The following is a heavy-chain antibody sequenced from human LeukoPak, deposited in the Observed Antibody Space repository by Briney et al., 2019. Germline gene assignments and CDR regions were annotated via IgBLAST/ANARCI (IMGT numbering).Heavy chain of an antibody. CDR2: ISYDGSNK. D-gene: IGHD3-16*02. V-gene: IGHV3-30*04. J-gene: IGHJ4*02. Sequence: GGSLRLSCAASGFTFSSYAMLWVRQAPGKGLEWVAVISYDGSNKYYADSVKGRFTISRDNSKNTLYLQMNSLRAEDTAVYYCARGMITFGGVLGQHRFDYWGQGTLVTVSS. CDR3: ARGMITFGGVLGQHRFDY. CDR1: GFTFSSYA.